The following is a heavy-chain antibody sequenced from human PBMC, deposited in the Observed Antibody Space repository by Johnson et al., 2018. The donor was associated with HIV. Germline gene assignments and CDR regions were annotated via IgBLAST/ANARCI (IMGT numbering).Heavy chain of an antibody. Sequence: QVQLVESGGGVVQPGRSLRLSCAASGFTFSSYSMHWVRQAPGKGLEWVAVISYDGSNKYYADSVKGRFTISRDNSKNTLYLQMNSLRAEDTAVYYCARERGMGGAFDNWGQGTMVTVS. J-gene: IGHJ3*02. CDR1: GFTFSSYS. CDR3: ARERGMGGAFDN. V-gene: IGHV3-30*04. D-gene: IGHD2-15*01. CDR2: ISYDGSNK.